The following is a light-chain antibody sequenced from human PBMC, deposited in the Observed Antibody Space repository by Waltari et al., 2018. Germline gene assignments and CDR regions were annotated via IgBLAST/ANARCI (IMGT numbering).Light chain of an antibody. J-gene: IGKJ1*01. Sequence: DIVMTQTPLSLPVTPGEPASISCRSSQSLLHTNGNTYLHWYLQKPGQSPRLLIYKVTSRESGVPDRFSGSGSGTDFTLKISRVEPEDVGVYYCMQSTKDPRTFGQGTKVEIK. CDR3: MQSTKDPRT. V-gene: IGKV2D-29*02. CDR1: QSLLHTNGNTY. CDR2: KVT.